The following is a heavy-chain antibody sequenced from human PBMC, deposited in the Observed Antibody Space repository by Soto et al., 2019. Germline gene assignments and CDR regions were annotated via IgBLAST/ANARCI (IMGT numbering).Heavy chain of an antibody. CDR2: ILPIFGTA. Sequence: QVQLVQSGAEVKKPGSSVKVSCKASGGTFSSYAISWVRQAPGQGLEWMGGILPIFGTANYAQKFQGRVTITADESTSTAYMELSSLRSEDTAVYYCAREQYVKAAAGRAGWFDPWGQGTLVTVSS. CDR3: AREQYVKAAAGRAGWFDP. V-gene: IGHV1-69*01. J-gene: IGHJ5*02. CDR1: GGTFSSYA. D-gene: IGHD6-13*01.